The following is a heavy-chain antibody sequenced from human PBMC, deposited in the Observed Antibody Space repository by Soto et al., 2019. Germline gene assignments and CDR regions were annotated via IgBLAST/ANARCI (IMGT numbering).Heavy chain of an antibody. CDR3: ARKQLYYGMDV. CDR1: GYSCTSYW. CDR2: IYPGDSDT. V-gene: IGHV5-51*01. Sequence: PGQSMKICCKGSGYSCTSYWIGRVRQMTGKGLEWMGIIYPGDSDTRYSPSFQGQVTISADKSISTAYLQWSSLKASDTAMSYCARKQLYYGMDVWGQGTTVTVS. J-gene: IGHJ6*02. D-gene: IGHD6-13*01.